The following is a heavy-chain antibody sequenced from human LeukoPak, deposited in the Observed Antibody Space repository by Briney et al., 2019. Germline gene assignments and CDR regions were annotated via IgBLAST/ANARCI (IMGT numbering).Heavy chain of an antibody. J-gene: IGHJ4*02. V-gene: IGHV3-30*18. CDR1: GFTFRNYG. D-gene: IGHD5-12*01. CDR3: ANPQSRGYDYLDY. CDR2: ISIDGSEK. Sequence: GGSLRLSCAASGFTFRNYGMHWVRQAPGKGLEWVAGISIDGSEKYYADSVKGRFTIFRDRNTLYLQMNSLRGEDTAVYYCANPQSRGYDYLDYWGQGTLVTVSS.